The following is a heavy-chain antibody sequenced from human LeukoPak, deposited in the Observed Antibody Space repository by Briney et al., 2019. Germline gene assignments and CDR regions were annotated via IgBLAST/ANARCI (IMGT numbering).Heavy chain of an antibody. D-gene: IGHD1-26*01. CDR1: GFTFDDYG. Sequence: GRSLRLSCAASGFTFDDYGMHWVRQVPGEGLEWVSGISSNSGSVGYADSVKGRFTISRDNAKNSLYLQMNSLRAEDTASYYCAKDKSRNTGTYYDPFFDCWGLGALVTVSS. V-gene: IGHV3-9*01. CDR3: AKDKSRNTGTYYDPFFDC. CDR2: ISSNSGSV. J-gene: IGHJ4*02.